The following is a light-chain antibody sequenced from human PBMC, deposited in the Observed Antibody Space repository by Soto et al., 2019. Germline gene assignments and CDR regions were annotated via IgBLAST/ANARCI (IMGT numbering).Light chain of an antibody. CDR2: LDSDGSH. V-gene: IGLV4-69*01. CDR3: QTWATVPDWV. CDR1: SVHSTYA. J-gene: IGLJ3*02. Sequence: QLVLTQSPSASASLGASVKLTCTLSSVHSTYAIAWHQQQPEKGPRYLMKLDSDGSHSKGDGIPDRFSGSSSGAERYLTISSLQSEDEADYYCQTWATVPDWVFGGGTKLTVL.